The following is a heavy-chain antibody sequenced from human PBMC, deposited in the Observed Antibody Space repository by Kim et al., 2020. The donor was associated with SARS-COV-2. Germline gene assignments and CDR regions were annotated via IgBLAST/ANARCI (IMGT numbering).Heavy chain of an antibody. CDR1: GGSFSGYY. CDR2: INHSGST. D-gene: IGHD3-10*01. V-gene: IGHV4-34*01. J-gene: IGHJ6*02. CDR3: ARGGYRRGITRVRGVTSYYGMDV. Sequence: SETLSLTCAVYGGSFSGYYWSWIRQPPGKGLEWIGEINHSGSTNYNPSLKSRVTISVDTSKNQFSLKLSSVTAADTAVYYCARGGYRRGITRVRGVTSYYGMDVWGQGTTVTVSS.